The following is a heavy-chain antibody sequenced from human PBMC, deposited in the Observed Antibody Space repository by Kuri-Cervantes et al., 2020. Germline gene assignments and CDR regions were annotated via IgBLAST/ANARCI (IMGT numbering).Heavy chain of an antibody. CDR2: TYYRSKWYN. D-gene: IGHD5-18*01. CDR1: GDSVSSNSAA. J-gene: IGHJ6*02. Sequence: LRLSCAISGDSVSSNSAAWNWIRQSPSRGLEWLGRTYYRSKWYNDYAVSVKSRITINPDTSKNQFSLKLSSVTAADTAVYYCARDQRRTAMADYYYYGMDVWGQGTTVTDSS. CDR3: ARDQRRTAMADYYYYGMDV. V-gene: IGHV6-1*01.